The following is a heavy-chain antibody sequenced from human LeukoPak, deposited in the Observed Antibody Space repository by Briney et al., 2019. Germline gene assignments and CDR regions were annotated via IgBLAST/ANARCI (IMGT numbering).Heavy chain of an antibody. CDR1: GYTFTSYY. D-gene: IGHD3-22*01. J-gene: IGHJ5*02. Sequence: GASVKVSCKASGYTFTSYYMHWVRQAPGQGLEWMGWINPNSGGTNYAQKFQGRVTMTRDTSISTAYMELSRLRSDDTAVYYCARDGVHYYDSSGYYNWFDPWGQGTLVTVSS. CDR3: ARDGVHYYDSSGYYNWFDP. V-gene: IGHV1-2*02. CDR2: INPNSGGT.